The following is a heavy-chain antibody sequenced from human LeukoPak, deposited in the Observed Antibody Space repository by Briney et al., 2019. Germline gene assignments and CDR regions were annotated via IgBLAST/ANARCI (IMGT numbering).Heavy chain of an antibody. Sequence: GGSLRLSCAASGFTFSSYGMQWVRQAPGKGLEWVALIWYGGSNKYYSDSVKGRFTISRDNSQNTLFLQMNSLRAEDTAVYYCAKSPVDYKEHFYYSMEVWGKGTTVTVAS. CDR2: IWYGGSNK. J-gene: IGHJ6*03. CDR3: AKSPVDYKEHFYYSMEV. D-gene: IGHD4-11*01. V-gene: IGHV3-33*06. CDR1: GFTFSSYG.